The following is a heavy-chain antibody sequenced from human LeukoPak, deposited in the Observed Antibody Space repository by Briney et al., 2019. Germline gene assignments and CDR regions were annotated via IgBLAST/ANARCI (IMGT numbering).Heavy chain of an antibody. CDR2: INPNSGGT. CDR3: ARGGYYDSSGFDN. Sequence: GASVTVSCKASGYTFTDYYMHWVRQAPGQGLEWMGWINPNSGGTKYGQKFQGRVTMTRDTSISTAHMELTGLGSDDTAVYYCARGGYYDSSGFDNWGQGTLVTVSS. CDR1: GYTFTDYY. J-gene: IGHJ4*02. V-gene: IGHV1-2*02. D-gene: IGHD3-22*01.